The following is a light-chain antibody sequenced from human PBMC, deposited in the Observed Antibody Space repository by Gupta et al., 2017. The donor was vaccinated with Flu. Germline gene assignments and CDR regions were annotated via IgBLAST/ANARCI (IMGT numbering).Light chain of an antibody. CDR1: QNIDSW. J-gene: IGKJ1*01. V-gene: IGKV1-5*03. CDR2: QAS. CDR3: QHERSSPWT. Sequence: IQLTQSPSTLSASVGDRVTIPCRVRQNIDSWLAWYQKKPGRAPKSLIYQASSLETGVPSRFSGSGSGAXFSLTIXRLQPDDFANYYYQHERSSPWTFGXGTKVEIK.